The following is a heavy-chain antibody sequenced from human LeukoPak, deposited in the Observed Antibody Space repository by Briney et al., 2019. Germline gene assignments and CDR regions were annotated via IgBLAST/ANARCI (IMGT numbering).Heavy chain of an antibody. D-gene: IGHD6-13*01. CDR3: ARGPSQQQLRLGYWFDP. CDR1: GYTFTTHD. Sequence: ASLKVSCETSGYTFTTHDINWVRQATGQGLEWMGLMNSNSGNTGYAQKFQGRVTMTKNTYSSTAYMGLSSLRSDDTAVYYCARGPSQQQLRLGYWFDPWGQGTLVTVSS. J-gene: IGHJ5*02. V-gene: IGHV1-8*01. CDR2: MNSNSGNT.